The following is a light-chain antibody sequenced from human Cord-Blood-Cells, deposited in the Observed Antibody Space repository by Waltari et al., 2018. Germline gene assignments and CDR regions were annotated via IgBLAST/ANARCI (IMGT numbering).Light chain of an antibody. Sequence: QSVLTQPPSASGTPGQRVTISCSGSSSNIGSNYVYWYQQLPGTAPKLLIYRNNQRPSGVPERFSGSKSGTSASLPISGLRSEDEADYYCAAWDDSLSGYVFGTGTKVTVL. CDR2: RNN. CDR1: SSNIGSNY. J-gene: IGLJ1*01. CDR3: AAWDDSLSGYV. V-gene: IGLV1-47*01.